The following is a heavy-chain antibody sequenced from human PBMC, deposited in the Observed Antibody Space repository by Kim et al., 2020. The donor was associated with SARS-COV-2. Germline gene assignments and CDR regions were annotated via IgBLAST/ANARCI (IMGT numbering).Heavy chain of an antibody. J-gene: IGHJ4*02. V-gene: IGHV3-9*01. Sequence: GGSLRLSCAASGFTFGDYAMHWVRQAPGKGLEWVSGISWNSGSIGYADSVKGRFTISRDNAKNSLYLQMNSLRAEDTALYYCAKASTVTTKRGYFDYWGQGTLVTVSS. CDR2: ISWNSGSI. CDR1: GFTFGDYA. D-gene: IGHD4-17*01. CDR3: AKASTVTTKRGYFDY.